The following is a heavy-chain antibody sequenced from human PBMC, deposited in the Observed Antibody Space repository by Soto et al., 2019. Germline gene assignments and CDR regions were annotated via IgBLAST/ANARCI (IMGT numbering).Heavy chain of an antibody. CDR1: GFNVNSDY. CDR3: ARDPGLRNGMSA. V-gene: IGHV3-66*01. CDR2: IYSDGST. Sequence: EVQVVESGGDLVQPGGSLRLSCAASGFNVNSDYMNWVRQAPGKGLEWVSVIYSDGSTYYADSVKGGFSISRDNSKNMLNLEMSSLRAEDTAVYYCARDPGLRNGMSAWGQGTTVTVSS. J-gene: IGHJ6*02.